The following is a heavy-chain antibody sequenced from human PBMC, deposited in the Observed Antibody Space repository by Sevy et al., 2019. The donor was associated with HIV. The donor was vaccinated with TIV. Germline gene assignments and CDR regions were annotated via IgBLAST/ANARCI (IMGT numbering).Heavy chain of an antibody. CDR2: ISGSDST. V-gene: IGHV3-23*01. CDR3: TRVQVPWGAQVLDL. CDR1: GFTFRTYA. J-gene: IGHJ2*01. D-gene: IGHD3-16*01. Sequence: GGCLRLSCTASGFTFRTYAMSWVRQAPGKGLDWVSGKGLEWVSAISGSDSTYYADSVKGRFTISRDNAKNSLYLQMNSLRAEDTAVYYCTRVQVPWGAQVLDLWGRGTLVTVSS.